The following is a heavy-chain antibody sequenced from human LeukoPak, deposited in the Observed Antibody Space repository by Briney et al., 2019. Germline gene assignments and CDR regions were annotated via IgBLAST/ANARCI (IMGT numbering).Heavy chain of an antibody. J-gene: IGHJ4*02. V-gene: IGHV4-59*01. Sequence: SETLSLTCTVSGGFISSYYWSWIRQPPGKQLEWIGYIYYTGNTNYNPSLKSRVTILIDTSTNQFSLKLKSVTPADTAVYYCARSSPVGPAELDSWGQGTLVTVSS. CDR3: ARSSPVGPAELDS. CDR1: GGFISSYY. CDR2: IYYTGNT. D-gene: IGHD1-14*01.